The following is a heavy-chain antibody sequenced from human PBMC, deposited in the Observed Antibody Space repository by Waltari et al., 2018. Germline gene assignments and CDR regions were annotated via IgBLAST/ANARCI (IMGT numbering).Heavy chain of an antibody. D-gene: IGHD6-13*01. CDR1: GGHFSSSA. CDR3: ARGVPQLVFRCVYDGMDI. J-gene: IGHJ6*02. Sequence: VQLVQSAAEVKEPGSSVNVSCMASGGHFSSSAISWVRRAPGLRLEWMGGIIRIFGTASYAEKLQGRFTITADEATSTAYMELSSLRSEDTAVYYCARGVPQLVFRCVYDGMDIWGQGTTVTVSS. V-gene: IGHV1-69*13. CDR2: IIRIFGTA.